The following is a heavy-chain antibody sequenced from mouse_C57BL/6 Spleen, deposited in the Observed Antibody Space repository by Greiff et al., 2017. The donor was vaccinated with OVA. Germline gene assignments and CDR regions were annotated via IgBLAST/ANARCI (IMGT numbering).Heavy chain of an antibody. CDR1: GYTFTSYW. D-gene: IGHD1-1*02. Sequence: QVQLKESGAELVMPGASVKLSCKASGYTFTSYWMHWVKQRPGQGLEWIGEIDPSDSYTTYNQKFKGKSTLTVDKSSSQAYMQLISLTSEDSAVYACARLGGTDCFDYWGQGTTLTVSS. CDR2: IDPSDSYT. J-gene: IGHJ2*01. CDR3: ARLGGTDCFDY. V-gene: IGHV1-69*01.